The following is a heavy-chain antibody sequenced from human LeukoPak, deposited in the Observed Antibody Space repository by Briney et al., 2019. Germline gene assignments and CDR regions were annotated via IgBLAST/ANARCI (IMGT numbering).Heavy chain of an antibody. V-gene: IGHV4-59*01. D-gene: IGHD1-14*01. CDR1: GGSISSYY. CDR2: IYYSGST. J-gene: IGHJ6*02. Sequence: SETLSLTCTVSGGSISSYYWSWLRQPPGKGLEWIGYIYYSGSTNYNPSLKSRVTISVDTSKNQFSLVLSSVTAADTAVYYCARGGTIKNGMDVWGQGTTVTVSS. CDR3: ARGGTIKNGMDV.